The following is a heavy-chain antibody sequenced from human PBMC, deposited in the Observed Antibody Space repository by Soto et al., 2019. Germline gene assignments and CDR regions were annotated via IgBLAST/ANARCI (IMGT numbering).Heavy chain of an antibody. CDR2: IKNNGGAT. D-gene: IGHD6-13*01. V-gene: IGHV3-15*07. Sequence: EVQLVESGGDLVKPGGSLRLSCAASVFTFTHACLHWVRQAPGKGLEMVARIKNNGGATDYPPFVKGRFTISRDDSKDTVYLQMSSLRTDDTAIYYCTADLGPAYSSNNWLDPWGQGTLVTVS. CDR3: TADLGPAYSSNNWLDP. J-gene: IGHJ5*02. CDR1: VFTFTHAC.